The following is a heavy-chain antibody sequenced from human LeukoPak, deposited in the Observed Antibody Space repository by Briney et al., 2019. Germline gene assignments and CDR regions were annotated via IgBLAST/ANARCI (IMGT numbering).Heavy chain of an antibody. CDR1: GGSISSSSYY. CDR3: ARRRYCTGGSCYYFDS. V-gene: IGHV4-39*01. Sequence: SETLSLTCTVSGGSISSSSYYWGWIRQPPGKGLEWIGNIYYTGSTDYNPSLRSRVSISVDTSKNQFPLKLSSVTAADTAVYYCARRRYCTGGSCYYFDSWGQGTLVTVSS. D-gene: IGHD2-15*01. CDR2: IYYTGST. J-gene: IGHJ4*02.